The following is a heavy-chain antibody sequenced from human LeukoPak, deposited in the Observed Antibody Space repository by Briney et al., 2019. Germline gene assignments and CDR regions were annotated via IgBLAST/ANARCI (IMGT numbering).Heavy chain of an antibody. D-gene: IGHD3-10*01. V-gene: IGHV3-7*03. CDR3: ASSDLLLWFGEGYFDY. CDR2: IKQDGSEK. CDR1: GFTFSSYW. Sequence: GGSLRLSCAASGFTFSSYWMSWVRQAPGKGLEWVANIKQDGSEKYYVDSVKGRFTISRDNAKSSLYLQMNSLRAEDTAVYYCASSDLLLWFGEGYFDYWGQGTLVTVSS. J-gene: IGHJ4*02.